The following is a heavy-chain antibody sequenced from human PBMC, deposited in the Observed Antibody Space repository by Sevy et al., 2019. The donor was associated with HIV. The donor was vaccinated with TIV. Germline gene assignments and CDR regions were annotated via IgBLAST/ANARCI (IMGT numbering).Heavy chain of an antibody. CDR3: ARAVLQISTWRSDY. D-gene: IGHD3-10*01. CDR2: ISSTSAYI. Sequence: GESLKISCAASGFTFSSYRMTWVRQAPGKGLEWVSCISSTSAYINYADLVKGRFTISRDNAKNLLYLQMDSLRAEDTAVYYCARAVLQISTWRSDYWGHGTLVTVSS. J-gene: IGHJ4*01. V-gene: IGHV3-21*01. CDR1: GFTFSSYR.